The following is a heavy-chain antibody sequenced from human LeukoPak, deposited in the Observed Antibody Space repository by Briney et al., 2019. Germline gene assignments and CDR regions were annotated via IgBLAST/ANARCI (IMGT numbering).Heavy chain of an antibody. D-gene: IGHD5-18*01. CDR2: IIPIFGTA. J-gene: IGHJ4*02. Sequence: SVKVSCKASGGTFSSYAISWVQQAPGQGLEWMGRIIPIFGTANYAQKFQGRVTITTDESTSTAYMELSSLRSEDTAVYYCARDPGYSYGYLHPFDYWGQGTLVTVSS. CDR1: GGTFSSYA. V-gene: IGHV1-69*05. CDR3: ARDPGYSYGYLHPFDY.